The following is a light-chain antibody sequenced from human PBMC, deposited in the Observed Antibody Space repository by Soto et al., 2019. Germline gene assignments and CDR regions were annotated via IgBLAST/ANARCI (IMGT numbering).Light chain of an antibody. V-gene: IGKV3-20*01. Sequence: EIVLTQSPGTLSLSPGERATHSCRASQSVSSSYLAWYQQKPGQAPRLLIYGASSRATGIPDRFSGSGSGTDFTLTISRLEPEDFAVYYCQQYGSSLPMYTFGQGTKLEIK. J-gene: IGKJ2*01. CDR2: GAS. CDR1: QSVSSSY. CDR3: QQYGSSLPMYT.